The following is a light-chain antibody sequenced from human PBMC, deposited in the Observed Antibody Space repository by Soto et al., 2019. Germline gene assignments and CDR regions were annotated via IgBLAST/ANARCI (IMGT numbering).Light chain of an antibody. Sequence: QSVLTQPASVSGSAGQSIAISCTGTSXDVGGYNYVSWYQQHPGKAPKLLLSEVSKRPSGVSDRFSGSKSGNTASLTISGLQTQDEADYYCSSFTSAYTFVFGTGTKVTV. CDR1: SXDVGGYNY. J-gene: IGLJ1*01. CDR2: EVS. CDR3: SSFTSAYTFV. V-gene: IGLV2-14*01.